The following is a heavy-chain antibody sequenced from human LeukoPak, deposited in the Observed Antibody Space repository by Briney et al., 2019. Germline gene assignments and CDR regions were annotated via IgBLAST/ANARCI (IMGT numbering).Heavy chain of an antibody. CDR1: TAAISNYY. CDR2: ISFNGST. J-gene: IGHJ4*02. V-gene: IGHV4-59*01. Sequence: PSETLSLTCTVSTAAISNYYWSWIRQPPGKGLEWIGYISFNGSTNYNPSLKSRVAISIDTSKNQFSLKVTSVTAADTAVYYCARDGFSDGDGVFFFDYWGQGTLVTV. D-gene: IGHD4-17*01. CDR3: ARDGFSDGDGVFFFDY.